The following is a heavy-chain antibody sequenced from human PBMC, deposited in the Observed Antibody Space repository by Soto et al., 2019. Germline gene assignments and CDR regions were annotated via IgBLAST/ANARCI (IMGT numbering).Heavy chain of an antibody. CDR3: ARGVRYQLPKKGDDYYYYMDV. Sequence: QVQLVQSGAEVKKPGASVKVSCKASGYTFNSYDINWARQATGQGLEWMGWMNPNSGNTGSAQKFQGRVTMTRNNSISTAYMELSSLRSEDTAVYYCARGVRYQLPKKGDDYYYYMDVWGKGTTVTVSS. CDR1: GYTFNSYD. D-gene: IGHD2-2*01. CDR2: MNPNSGNT. V-gene: IGHV1-8*01. J-gene: IGHJ6*03.